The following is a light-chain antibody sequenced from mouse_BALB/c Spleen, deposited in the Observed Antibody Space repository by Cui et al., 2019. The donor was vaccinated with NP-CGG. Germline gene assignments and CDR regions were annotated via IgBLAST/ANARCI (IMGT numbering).Light chain of an antibody. CDR1: TGTVTTSNY. Sequence: QAVVTPESALTTSPGETVTITCRSSTGTVTTSNYANWVQEKPDHLFTGLIGCTNNRAPGVPARFSGSLIGDKAALTITGAQTEDEAIYFCALWYSNHWVFGGGTKLTVL. CDR3: ALWYSNHWV. CDR2: CTN. J-gene: IGLJ1*01. V-gene: IGLV1*01.